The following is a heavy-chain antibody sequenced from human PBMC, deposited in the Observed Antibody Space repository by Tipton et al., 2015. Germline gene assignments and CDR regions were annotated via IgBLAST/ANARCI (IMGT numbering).Heavy chain of an antibody. D-gene: IGHD2-2*01. CDR2: IYYSGNT. Sequence: TLSLTCTVSGGSISSHYWNWIRQPPGKGLEWIGYIYYSGNTNYNPSLKSRVTISVDTSKNQFSMKLNSVTAADTAVYYCARDPGIYQFGIHYYYGMDVWGHGTTVTVSS. CDR3: ARDPGIYQFGIHYYYGMDV. V-gene: IGHV4-59*11. J-gene: IGHJ6*02. CDR1: GGSISSHY.